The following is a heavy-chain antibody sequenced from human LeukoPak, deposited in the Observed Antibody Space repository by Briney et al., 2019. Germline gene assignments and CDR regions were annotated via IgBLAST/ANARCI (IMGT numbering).Heavy chain of an antibody. V-gene: IGHV1-18*01. CDR3: ARLSGYSGSYYDYFDY. Sequence: ASVKVSCKASGYIFASYGISWVRQAPGQGLEWMGWISAYNGDTKYAQNLQGRVTLTTDTSTSTAYMELRSLRSDDTAVYYCARLSGYSGSYYDYFDYWGQGTLVTVSS. CDR1: GYIFASYG. J-gene: IGHJ4*02. CDR2: ISAYNGDT. D-gene: IGHD1-26*01.